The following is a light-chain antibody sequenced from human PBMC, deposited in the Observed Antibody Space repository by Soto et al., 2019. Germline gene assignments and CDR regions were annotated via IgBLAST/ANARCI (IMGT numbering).Light chain of an antibody. CDR3: QQSYSSPPWT. Sequence: IFFTQSPSILSLSPGERATLSCRASQSVNNFFAWYQQKPCTAPRLLIYRASSVKSGVPPRFSGSGSGRDFTLTISSLRPDDIATYFCQQSYSSPPWTFGQGTKVDIK. CDR2: RAS. J-gene: IGKJ1*01. V-gene: IGKV3-11*02. CDR1: QSVNNF.